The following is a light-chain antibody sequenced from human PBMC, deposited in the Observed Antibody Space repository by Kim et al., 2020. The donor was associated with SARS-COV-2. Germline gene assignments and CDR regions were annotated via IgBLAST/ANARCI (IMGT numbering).Light chain of an antibody. CDR3: QQSYSTPQP. Sequence: DIQMTQSPSSLSASVGDRVTITCRASQSISSYLNWYQQKPVKAPKLLIYAASSLQSGVPSRFSGIGSGTDFTLTISSLQPEDFATYYCQQSYSTPQPYGQATRLEIK. CDR2: AAS. J-gene: IGKJ5*01. V-gene: IGKV1-39*01. CDR1: QSISSY.